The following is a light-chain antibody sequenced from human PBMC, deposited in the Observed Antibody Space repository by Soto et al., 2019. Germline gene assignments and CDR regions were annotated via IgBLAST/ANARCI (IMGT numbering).Light chain of an antibody. V-gene: IGLV2-14*01. J-gene: IGLJ1*01. CDR1: SSDVGAYNF. CDR3: SSYTSSSTLYV. CDR2: EVI. Sequence: QSALTQPASVSGSPGQSITISCTGTSSDVGAYNFVSWYQQYPGKPPQLMIYEVINRPSGVSNRFSGSKSGNTASLTISGLQADDEADYYCSSYTSSSTLYVFGTGTKVTVL.